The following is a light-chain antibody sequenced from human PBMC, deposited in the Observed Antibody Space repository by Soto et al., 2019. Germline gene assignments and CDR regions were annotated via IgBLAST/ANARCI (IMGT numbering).Light chain of an antibody. Sequence: EIVMTQSPATLSVSPGEGATLSCRASQSVSSSYLAWYQQKPGQAPRLLIYDASNRATGIPARFSGSGSGTDFTLTISSLEPEDFAVYYCQQRSNWPALTCGGGTKVDIK. V-gene: IGKV3D-20*02. CDR3: QQRSNWPALT. CDR1: QSVSSSY. J-gene: IGKJ4*01. CDR2: DAS.